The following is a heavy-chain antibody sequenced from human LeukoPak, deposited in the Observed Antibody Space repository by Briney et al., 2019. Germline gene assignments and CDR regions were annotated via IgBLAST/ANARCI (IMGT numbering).Heavy chain of an antibody. CDR3: ARRPYSDTSGRLSDV. Sequence: PGGSLRLSCAASGLAFSSYNMNWVRQAPGKGLEWISYIGSSGSPTHYADSVRGRFTISRDNAKNSLYLQMNSLRDGDTALYYCARRPYSDTSGRLSDVWGQGTTVTVSS. V-gene: IGHV3-48*02. D-gene: IGHD3-22*01. J-gene: IGHJ6*02. CDR2: IGSSGSPT. CDR1: GLAFSSYN.